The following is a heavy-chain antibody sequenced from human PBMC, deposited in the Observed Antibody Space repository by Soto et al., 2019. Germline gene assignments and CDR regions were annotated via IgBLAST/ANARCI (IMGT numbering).Heavy chain of an antibody. CDR1: GFTFSSYT. V-gene: IGHV3-48*02. Sequence: EVQLVESGGGLVQPGGSLRLSCAASGFTFSSYTMNWVRQAPGKGLEWVSYISSSSSTIYYADSVKGRFTISRDNANNSLYLQMYSLRDEDTAVYYCAREGGIAVAGTSGDYWGQGTLVTVSS. D-gene: IGHD6-19*01. J-gene: IGHJ4*02. CDR3: AREGGIAVAGTSGDY. CDR2: ISSSSSTI.